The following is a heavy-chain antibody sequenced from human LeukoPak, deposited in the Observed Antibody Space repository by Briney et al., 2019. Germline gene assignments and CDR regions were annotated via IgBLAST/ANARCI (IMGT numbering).Heavy chain of an antibody. Sequence: ASVKVSCKASGYTFTSYYMYWVRQAPGQGLEWMGIINPSGGSTSYTQKFQGRVTMTRDTSTSTVYMELSSLRSEDTAIYYCARAGLDSGSYKGWFDPWGQGTLVTVSS. D-gene: IGHD1-26*01. CDR3: ARAGLDSGSYKGWFDP. CDR2: INPSGGST. J-gene: IGHJ5*02. V-gene: IGHV1-46*01. CDR1: GYTFTSYY.